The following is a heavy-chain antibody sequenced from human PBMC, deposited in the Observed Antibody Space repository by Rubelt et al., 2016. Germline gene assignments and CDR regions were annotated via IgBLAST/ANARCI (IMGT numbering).Heavy chain of an antibody. J-gene: IGHJ5*02. D-gene: IGHD5-18*01. CDR3: ARLGYNYGSTDRINWFDP. CDR2: IYPGDSDT. CDR1: GYSFTSYW. Sequence: KKPGESLKISCKGSGYSFTSYWIGWVRQMPGKGLEWMGIIYPGDSDTRYSPSFQGQVTISADKSISTAYLQWSSLKASDTAMYYCARLGYNYGSTDRINWFDPWGQGTLVTVSS. V-gene: IGHV5-51*01.